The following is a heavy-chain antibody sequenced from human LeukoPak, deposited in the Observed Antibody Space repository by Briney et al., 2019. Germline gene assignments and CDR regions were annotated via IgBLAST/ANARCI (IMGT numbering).Heavy chain of an antibody. CDR3: ATSIVGFTYDEHFQH. CDR2: IFNGGST. D-gene: IGHD1-26*01. CDR1: GFTVSNNH. V-gene: IGHV3-53*01. Sequence: GGSLRLSCAASGFTVSNNHMNWVRQAPGKGLEWVSVIFNGGSTYYADSVKGRFTISRDISKNTLYLQMNSLRAEDTAVYYCATSIVGFTYDEHFQHWGQGTLVTVSS. J-gene: IGHJ1*01.